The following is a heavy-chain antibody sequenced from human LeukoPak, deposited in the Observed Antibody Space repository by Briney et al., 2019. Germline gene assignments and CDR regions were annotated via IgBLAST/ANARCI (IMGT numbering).Heavy chain of an antibody. J-gene: IGHJ6*02. CDR2: IYPGDSDT. CDR3: ARRLDGGYGHYYYYGMDV. D-gene: IGHD5-12*01. Sequence: GESLKISCKGSGYSFTSYWIGWVRQMPGKGLEWMGIIYPGDSDTRYSPSFQGQVTISADKSISTAYLQWSSLKASDTAMYYCARRLDGGYGHYYYYGMDVWGQGTTVTVSS. V-gene: IGHV5-51*01. CDR1: GYSFTSYW.